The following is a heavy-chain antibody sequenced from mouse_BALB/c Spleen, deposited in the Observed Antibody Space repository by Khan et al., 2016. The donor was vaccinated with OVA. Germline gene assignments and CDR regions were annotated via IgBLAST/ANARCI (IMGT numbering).Heavy chain of an antibody. Sequence: EVELVESGGDLVKPGGSLKLSCAASGFTFSSYSMSWVRQTPDKRLEWVATIGSGGDYTYYPDSVQGRFTISRDNARNTLYLQMSSLKSEDTAMYYCASHLTGSFAYWGQGTLVTVSA. CDR2: IGSGGDYT. J-gene: IGHJ3*01. V-gene: IGHV5-6*01. CDR3: ASHLTGSFAY. CDR1: GFTFSSYS. D-gene: IGHD4-1*01.